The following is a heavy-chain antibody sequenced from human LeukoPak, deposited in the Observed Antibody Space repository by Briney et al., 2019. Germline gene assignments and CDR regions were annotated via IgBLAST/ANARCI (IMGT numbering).Heavy chain of an antibody. V-gene: IGHV3-21*01. CDR1: GFTFSSYS. J-gene: IGHJ4*02. CDR3: TRDGESSGWSLGC. D-gene: IGHD6-19*01. CDR2: ISSSGAYI. Sequence: GGSLRLSCAASGFTFSSYSMNWVRQAPGKGLQWVSSISSSGAYIFYADSVQGRFTTSRDNAKNSLYLQMNTLRAEDTAVYYCTRDGESSGWSLGCWGQRALVSVSS.